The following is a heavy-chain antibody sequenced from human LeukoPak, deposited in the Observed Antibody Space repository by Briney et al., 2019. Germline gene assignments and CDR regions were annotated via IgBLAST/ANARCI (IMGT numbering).Heavy chain of an antibody. Sequence: GGSLRLSCTASGFTFGDYAMSWFRQAPGKGLEWVSSISSSSSYIYYADSVKGRFTISRDNAKNSLYLQMNSLRAEDTAVYYCARVGSYATYYDILTGLFIDAFDIWGQGTMVTVSS. D-gene: IGHD3-9*01. CDR2: ISSSSSYI. CDR1: GFTFGDYA. J-gene: IGHJ3*02. CDR3: ARVGSYATYYDILTGLFIDAFDI. V-gene: IGHV3-21*01.